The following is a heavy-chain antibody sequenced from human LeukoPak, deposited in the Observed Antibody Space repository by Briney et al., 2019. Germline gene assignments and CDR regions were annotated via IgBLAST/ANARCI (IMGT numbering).Heavy chain of an antibody. V-gene: IGHV1-2*02. J-gene: IGHJ6*02. CDR3: ARGLVHYDFWSGYYIYGMDV. CDR1: GYTFTGYY. D-gene: IGHD3-3*01. CDR2: INPNSGGT. Sequence: ASVKVSCKASGYTFTGYYMHWVRQAPGQGLEWMGWINPNSGGTNYAQKFQGRVTMARNTSISTAYMELSSLRSEDTAVYYCARGLVHYDFWSGYYIYGMDVWGQGTTVTVSS.